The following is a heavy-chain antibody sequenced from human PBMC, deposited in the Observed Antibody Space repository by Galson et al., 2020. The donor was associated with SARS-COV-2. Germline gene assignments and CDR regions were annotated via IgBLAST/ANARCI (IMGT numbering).Heavy chain of an antibody. CDR2: INAGNGNT. Sequence: ASVKVSCKASGYTFTSYTMHWVRQAPGQRLEWMGWINAGNGNTKYSQKFQGRVTITRDTSASTAYMELSSLRSEDTAVYYCARARLNYYYDIPWWFDPWGQGTLVTVSS. V-gene: IGHV1-3*01. CDR1: GYTFTSYT. J-gene: IGHJ5*02. D-gene: IGHD3-22*01. CDR3: ARARLNYYYDIPWWFDP.